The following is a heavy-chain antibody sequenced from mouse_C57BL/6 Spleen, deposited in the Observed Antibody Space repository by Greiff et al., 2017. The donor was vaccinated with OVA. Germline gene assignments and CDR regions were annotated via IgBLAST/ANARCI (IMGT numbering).Heavy chain of an antibody. D-gene: IGHD1-1*01. CDR1: GYSITSGYY. CDR2: ISYDGSN. J-gene: IGHJ4*01. V-gene: IGHV3-6*01. CDR3: ARMGGSSPFYAMDY. Sequence: DVKLVESGPGLVKPSQSLSLTCSVTGYSITSGYYWNWIRQFPGNKLEWMGYISYDGSNNYNPSLKNRISITRDTSKNQFFLKLNSVTTEDTATYYCARMGGSSPFYAMDYWGQGTSVTVSS.